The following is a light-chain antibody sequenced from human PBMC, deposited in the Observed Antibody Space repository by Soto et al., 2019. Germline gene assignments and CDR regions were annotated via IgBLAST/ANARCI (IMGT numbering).Light chain of an antibody. Sequence: DIQMTQSPSSLSASVGDRVTITCRASQSISSYLNWYQQKPGKAPKLLIYAASSLQSGVPSRFSGSGSGTEFTLTISSLQPDDFATYYCQQYNSYSSTFGHGTKVDIK. V-gene: IGKV1-39*01. CDR3: QQYNSYSST. CDR1: QSISSY. J-gene: IGKJ1*01. CDR2: AAS.